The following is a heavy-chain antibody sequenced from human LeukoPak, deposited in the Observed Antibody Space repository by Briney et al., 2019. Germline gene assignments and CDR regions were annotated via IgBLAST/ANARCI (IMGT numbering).Heavy chain of an antibody. CDR2: ISGSGGST. V-gene: IGHV3-23*01. Sequence: PGGSLRLSCAASGFTFSSYAMSWVRQAPGKGLEWVSAISGSGGSTYYADSVKGRFTISRDNSKNTLYLQMNSLRAEDTAVYYCAKEISVEDEIVVSPYDYWGQGTLVTVSS. D-gene: IGHD3-22*01. CDR1: GFTFSSYA. CDR3: AKEISVEDEIVVSPYDY. J-gene: IGHJ4*02.